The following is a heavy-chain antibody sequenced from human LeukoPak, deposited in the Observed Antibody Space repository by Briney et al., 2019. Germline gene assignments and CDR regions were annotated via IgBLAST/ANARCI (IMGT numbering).Heavy chain of an antibody. CDR2: INHSGST. V-gene: IGHV4-34*01. J-gene: IGHJ4*02. D-gene: IGHD2-2*01. Sequence: PSETLSLTCAVYGGSFSGYYWSWIRQPPGKGLEWIGEINHSGSTNYNPSLKSRVTISVDTSKNQFSLKLSSVTAADTAVYYCARGRRYCSSTSCYRPFDYWGQGTLVTVSS. CDR1: GGSFSGYY. CDR3: ARGRRYCSSTSCYRPFDY.